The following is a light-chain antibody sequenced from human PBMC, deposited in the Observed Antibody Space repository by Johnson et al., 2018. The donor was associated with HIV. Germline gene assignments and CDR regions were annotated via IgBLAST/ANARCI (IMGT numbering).Light chain of an antibody. CDR1: YSNIGNNY. Sequence: QSVLTQPPSVSAAPGQKVTISCSGSYSNIGNNYVSWYQQLPGTAPKLLIYESTNRPSGIPDRFSGSKSGTSATLGISGLQTGDEADYYCGTWDSRLNVYLFGTGTKVTVL. J-gene: IGLJ1*01. CDR2: EST. CDR3: GTWDSRLNVYL. V-gene: IGLV1-51*02.